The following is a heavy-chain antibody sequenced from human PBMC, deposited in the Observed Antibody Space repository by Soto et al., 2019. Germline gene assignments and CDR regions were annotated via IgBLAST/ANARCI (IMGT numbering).Heavy chain of an antibody. CDR1: GFTFSIYA. J-gene: IGHJ4*02. V-gene: IGHV3-64D*06. Sequence: PGGSLRLSCSASGFTFSIYAMHWVRQAPGKGLEYVSSISINGGSTHYADSVKGRFTISRDNSKNTQYLQMSSLRADDTALYYCVKGEYYYVSSGYYPFDYWGQETLVTVP. CDR3: VKGEYYYVSSGYYPFDY. D-gene: IGHD3-22*01. CDR2: ISINGGST.